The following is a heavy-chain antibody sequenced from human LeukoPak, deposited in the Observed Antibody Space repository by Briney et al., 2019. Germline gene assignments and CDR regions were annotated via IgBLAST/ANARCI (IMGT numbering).Heavy chain of an antibody. V-gene: IGHV1-69*02. Sequence: SVKVSCKASGGTFSSYTISWVRQAPGQGLEWMGRIIPNLGIANYAQKFQGRVTITADKSTSTAYMELSSLRSEDTAVYYCARWGYSKQTGDYWGQGTLVTVSS. D-gene: IGHD4-11*01. CDR2: IIPNLGIA. J-gene: IGHJ4*02. CDR1: GGTFSSYT. CDR3: ARWGYSKQTGDY.